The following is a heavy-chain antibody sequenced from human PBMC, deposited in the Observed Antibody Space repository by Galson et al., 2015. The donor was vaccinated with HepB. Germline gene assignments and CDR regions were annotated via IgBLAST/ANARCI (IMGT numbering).Heavy chain of an antibody. CDR2: ISANGGNT. V-gene: IGHV1-18*04. J-gene: IGHJ4*02. Sequence: SVKVSCKASGYTFTTNGISWVRQAPGQGLEWMGWISANGGNTKYAQNLQGRVTLTRDTSTSTAYLELRSLRSDDTAAYYCARDRDYRFDYWGQGILVTVSS. CDR3: ARDRDYRFDY. CDR1: GYTFTTNG. D-gene: IGHD4/OR15-4a*01.